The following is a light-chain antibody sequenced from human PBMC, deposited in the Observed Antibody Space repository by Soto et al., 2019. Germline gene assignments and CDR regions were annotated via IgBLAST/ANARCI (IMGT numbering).Light chain of an antibody. J-gene: IGKJ5*01. CDR1: QSVSSN. CDR2: GAS. V-gene: IGKV3-20*01. CDR3: QQYGGSPIT. Sequence: EIVMTQSPATLSVSPGERATLSCRASQSVSSNLAWYQQKPGQAPTLLMSGASNRASGVPVRFSGSGSGTDFTLTISRLEPEDFALYYCQQYGGSPITFGLGTRLEIK.